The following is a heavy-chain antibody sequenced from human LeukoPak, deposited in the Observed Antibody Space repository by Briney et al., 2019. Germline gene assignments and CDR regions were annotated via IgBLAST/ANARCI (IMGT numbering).Heavy chain of an antibody. CDR2: IFGSGGSP. CDR3: GKTTSGYSSGQKPAWPVDY. J-gene: IGHJ4*02. V-gene: IGHV3-23*01. Sequence: GGSLRLSCEASGFTFGSFAMYWVRQAPGKGLDWIAGIFGSGGSPHYADSVKGRFTISRDNSKNTVYLQINSLRAEDTAVYYCGKTTSGYSSGQKPAWPVDYWGQGTLVTVSS. CDR1: GFTFGSFA. D-gene: IGHD5-18*01.